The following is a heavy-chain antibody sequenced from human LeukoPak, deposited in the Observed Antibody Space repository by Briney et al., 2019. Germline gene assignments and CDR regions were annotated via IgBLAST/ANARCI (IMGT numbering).Heavy chain of an antibody. CDR1: GFTFSSYW. CDR2: ISYHARDQ. CDR3: AAQPCSGGRCYLDY. D-gene: IGHD2-15*01. J-gene: IGHJ4*02. Sequence: PGGSLRLSCAASGFTFSSYWMNWARQAPGKGLEWVTVISYHARDQFYADSVKGRFTVTRDNSRNTLYLQMNSLRAEDSAVYYCAAQPCSGGRCYLDYWGQGTLVTVSS. V-gene: IGHV3-30*03.